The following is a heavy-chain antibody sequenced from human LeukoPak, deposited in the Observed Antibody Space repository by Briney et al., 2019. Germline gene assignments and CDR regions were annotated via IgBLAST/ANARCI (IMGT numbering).Heavy chain of an antibody. V-gene: IGHV7-4-1*02. J-gene: IGHJ4*02. Sequence: GASVKVSCKAYGYTFTSCARNWVRQAPGQGLEWMGWINTNTGNPTYAQGFTGRFVFSLDTSVSTAYLQISSLKAEDTAVYYCARGDWNTFDYWGQGTLVTVSS. D-gene: IGHD1/OR15-1a*01. CDR1: GYTFTSCA. CDR3: ARGDWNTFDY. CDR2: INTNTGNP.